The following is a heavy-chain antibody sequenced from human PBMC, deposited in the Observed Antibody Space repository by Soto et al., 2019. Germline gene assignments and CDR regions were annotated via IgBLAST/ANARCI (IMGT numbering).Heavy chain of an antibody. CDR1: RYTFIGYY. Sequence: SVKVSFKASRYTFIGYYIDWLRQAPGQGLEWMGWINPNSGGTNYAQKFQGRVTVTRDTPTSTAYMELSRLTSDDTAVYYCARSLTEGYCTITGCYTRPLYGMDVWGLGTTVTVSS. J-gene: IGHJ6*02. V-gene: IGHV1-2*02. CDR2: INPNSGGT. D-gene: IGHD2-2*02. CDR3: ARSLTEGYCTITGCYTRPLYGMDV.